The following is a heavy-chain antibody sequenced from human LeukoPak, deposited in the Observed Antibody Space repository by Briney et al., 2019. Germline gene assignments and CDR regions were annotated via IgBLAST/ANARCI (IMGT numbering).Heavy chain of an antibody. Sequence: GGSLRLSCAASGFTFSSYSMSWVRQAPGKGLEWVSYISSSSSTIYYADSVKGRFTISRDDARSSLYLQMNSLRAEDTAVYYCARITMVRSMDVWGQGTTVTVSS. V-gene: IGHV3-48*04. CDR1: GFTFSSYS. CDR2: ISSSSSTI. D-gene: IGHD3-10*01. CDR3: ARITMVRSMDV. J-gene: IGHJ6*02.